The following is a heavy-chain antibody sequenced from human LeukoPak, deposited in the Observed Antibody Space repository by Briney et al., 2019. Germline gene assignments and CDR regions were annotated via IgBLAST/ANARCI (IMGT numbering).Heavy chain of an antibody. J-gene: IGHJ4*02. CDR2: ISAYNGNT. CDR3: VREVHYYGSGLLDY. CDR1: GYTFTSYG. Sequence: ASVKVSCKASGYTFTSYGISWVRQAPGQGLEWMGWISAYNGNTNYAQKLQGRVTMTTDTSTSTAYMELRSLRSDDTAVYYCVREVHYYGSGLLDYWGQGTLVTVSS. D-gene: IGHD3-10*01. V-gene: IGHV1-18*04.